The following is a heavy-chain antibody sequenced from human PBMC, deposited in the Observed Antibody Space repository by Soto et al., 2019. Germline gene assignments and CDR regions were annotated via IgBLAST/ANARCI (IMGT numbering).Heavy chain of an antibody. CDR3: AKDVGAAGAFDS. CDR2: MNPNSGNT. Sequence: EASVKVSCKASGYTFTSYDINWVRQATGQGLEWMGWMNPNSGNTGYAQKFQGRVTMTRNTSISTAYMELNSLRGEDTAVYYCAKDVGAAGAFDSWGQGTLVTVSS. V-gene: IGHV1-8*01. CDR1: GYTFTSYD. J-gene: IGHJ4*02. D-gene: IGHD6-13*01.